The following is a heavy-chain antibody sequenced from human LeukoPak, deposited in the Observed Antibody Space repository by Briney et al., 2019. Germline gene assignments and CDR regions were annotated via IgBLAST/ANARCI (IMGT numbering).Heavy chain of an antibody. V-gene: IGHV3-66*01. CDR1: GFTVSSNY. D-gene: IGHD6-6*01. CDR3: ARGARGPFLVDI. CDR2: IYSGGST. Sequence: GGSLRLSCAASGFTVSSNYMSWVRQAPGKGLEWVSVIYSGGSTYYADSVKGRFTISRDNSKNTLYLQMNSLRAEDTAVYYCARGARGPFLVDIWGQGTMVTVSS. J-gene: IGHJ3*02.